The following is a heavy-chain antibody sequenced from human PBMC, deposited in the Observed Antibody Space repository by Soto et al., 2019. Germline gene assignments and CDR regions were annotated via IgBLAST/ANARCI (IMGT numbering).Heavy chain of an antibody. D-gene: IGHD3-10*02. V-gene: IGHV3-30*03. Sequence: QVQLVESGGGVVQPGRSLRLSCAASGFTFSSYGMHWVRQAPGKGLEWVAVISYDGSNKYYADSVKGRFTISRDNSKNTLYLQINSLRAEDTAVYYCVADYVATDTFDIWGQGTMVTVSS. CDR1: GFTFSSYG. J-gene: IGHJ3*02. CDR3: VADYVATDTFDI. CDR2: ISYDGSNK.